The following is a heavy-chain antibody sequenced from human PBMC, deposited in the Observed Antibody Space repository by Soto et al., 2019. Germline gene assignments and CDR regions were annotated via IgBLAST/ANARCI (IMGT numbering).Heavy chain of an antibody. V-gene: IGHV4-59*01. D-gene: IGHD1-20*01. CDR2: IYYSGST. CDR3: ARGSAWGNWNDVHWFDP. J-gene: IGHJ5*02. Sequence: SETLSLTCTVSGGSISSYCWRWIRQPPGKGLEWIGYIYYSGSTNYNPSLKSRVTISVDTSKNQFSLKLSSVTAADTAVYYCARGSAWGNWNDVHWFDPWGQGTLVTVTA. CDR1: GGSISSYC.